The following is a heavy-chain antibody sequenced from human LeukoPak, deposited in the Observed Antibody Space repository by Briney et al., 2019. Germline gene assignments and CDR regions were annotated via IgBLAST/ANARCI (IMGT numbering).Heavy chain of an antibody. CDR1: GFTVSRNY. V-gene: IGHV3-53*01. D-gene: IGHD6-13*01. Sequence: GGSLRLSCAVSGFTVSRNYMTWVRQAPGKGLEWVSVIYSGGNTYYADFVKGRFTISRDNSKNTLYLQMSSLRAEDTAVYYCARDRTLRAAAGTRGAFDIWGQGTMVTVSS. CDR3: ARDRTLRAAAGTRGAFDI. J-gene: IGHJ3*02. CDR2: IYSGGNT.